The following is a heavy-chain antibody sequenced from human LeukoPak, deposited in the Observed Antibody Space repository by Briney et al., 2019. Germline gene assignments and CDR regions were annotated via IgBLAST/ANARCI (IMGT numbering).Heavy chain of an antibody. CDR3: ARGVAGGEFDY. V-gene: IGHV1-3*01. CDR2: INAGNGNT. J-gene: IGHJ4*02. CDR1: GYTFTSYA. D-gene: IGHD6-19*01. Sequence: ASVKVSCKAPGYTFTSYAMHWVRQAPGQGLEWMGWINAGNGNTKYSQKFQGRVTITRDTSASTAYMELSSLRSEDTAVYYCARGVAGGEFDYWGQGTLVTVSS.